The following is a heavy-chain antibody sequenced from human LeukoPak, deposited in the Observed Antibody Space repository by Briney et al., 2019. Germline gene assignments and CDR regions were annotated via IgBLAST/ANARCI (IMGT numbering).Heavy chain of an antibody. V-gene: IGHV3-66*01. Sequence: GGSLRLSCAASGFTVSSNYMSWVRQAPGKGLEWVSVIYGGGSTYYADSVKGRFTISRDNSKDTLYLQMNSLRAEDTAVYYCARGTYYYGSGSDYWGQGTLVTVSS. J-gene: IGHJ4*02. CDR2: IYGGGST. D-gene: IGHD3-10*01. CDR3: ARGTYYYGSGSDY. CDR1: GFTVSSNY.